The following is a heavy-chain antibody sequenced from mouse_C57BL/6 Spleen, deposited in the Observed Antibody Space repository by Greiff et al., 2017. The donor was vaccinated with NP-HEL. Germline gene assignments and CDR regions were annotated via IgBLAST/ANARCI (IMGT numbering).Heavy chain of an antibody. CDR1: GYTFTDYY. V-gene: IGHV1-26*01. J-gene: IGHJ3*01. CDR2: INPNNGGT. D-gene: IGHD2-4*01. CDR3: ANNDYDRVAY. Sequence: EVQLQQSGPELVKPGASVKISCKASGYTFTDYYMNWVKQSHGKSLEWIGDINPNNGGTSYNQKFKGKATLTVDKSSSTAYMELRSLTSEDSAVYYCANNDYDRVAYWGQGTLVTVSA.